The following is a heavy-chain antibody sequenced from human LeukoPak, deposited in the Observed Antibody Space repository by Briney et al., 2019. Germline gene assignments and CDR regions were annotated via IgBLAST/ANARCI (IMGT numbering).Heavy chain of an antibody. V-gene: IGHV3-30*18. Sequence: PGGSLRLSCAASGXSFSDYGMHWVRQAPGKGLEWVAFISYDGSDKYYADSVKGRFTISRDNSKNTLYLQMNSLRAEDTAVYYCTKGGSWFDPWGQGTLVTVSS. CDR3: TKGGSWFDP. J-gene: IGHJ5*02. CDR1: GXSFSDYG. D-gene: IGHD5-12*01. CDR2: ISYDGSDK.